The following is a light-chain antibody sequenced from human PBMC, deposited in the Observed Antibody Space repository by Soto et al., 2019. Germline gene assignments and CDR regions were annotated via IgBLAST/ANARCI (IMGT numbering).Light chain of an antibody. CDR3: QQYNILPLT. Sequence: DIQMTQSPSSLSASVGDRVTITCQASQDISNYLNWFQQTPGTAPKLLIYDASNLETGVPSRFSGSGSETDFTFTISSLQPEDIATYYCQQYNILPLTFGGGTKVDIK. CDR1: QDISNY. CDR2: DAS. J-gene: IGKJ4*01. V-gene: IGKV1-33*01.